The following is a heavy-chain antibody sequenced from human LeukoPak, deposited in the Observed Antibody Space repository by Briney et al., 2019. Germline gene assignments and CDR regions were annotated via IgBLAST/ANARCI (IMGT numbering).Heavy chain of an antibody. V-gene: IGHV3-30*02. CDR3: ANGYYYNILTGYYKDRDTNFQY. Sequence: GGSLRLSCAASGFTFSSYGMHWVRQAPGKGLEWVAFIRYDGSNKYYADSVKGRFTISRDNSKNTLSLQMNSLRAEDTAVYYCANGYYYNILTGYYKDRDTNFQYWGQGTLVTVSS. CDR2: IRYDGSNK. CDR1: GFTFSSYG. D-gene: IGHD3-9*01. J-gene: IGHJ4*02.